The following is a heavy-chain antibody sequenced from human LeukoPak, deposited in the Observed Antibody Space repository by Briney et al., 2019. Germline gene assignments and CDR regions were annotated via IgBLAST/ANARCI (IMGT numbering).Heavy chain of an antibody. CDR2: IYYSGST. V-gene: IGHV4-59*01. CDR3: ARDLLGAFDI. Sequence: SETLSLTCTVSGGSISSYYWSWLRQPPGKGLEWIGYIYYSGSTNYNPSLKSRVTISVDTSKNQFFLKLSSVTAADTAVYYCARDLLGAFDIWGEGTMVTVSS. CDR1: GGSISSYY. J-gene: IGHJ3*02. D-gene: IGHD1-26*01.